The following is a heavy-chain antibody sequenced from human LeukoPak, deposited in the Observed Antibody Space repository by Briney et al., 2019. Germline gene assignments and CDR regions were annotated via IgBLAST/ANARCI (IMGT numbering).Heavy chain of an antibody. V-gene: IGHV3-7*01. Sequence: PGGSLRLSCAASGFTFSSYWMSWVRQAPGKGLEWVANIKQDGSEKYYVDSVKGRFTISRDNAKNSLYLQMNSLRAEDTAVYYCARDHYDSSGYYYDYYYGMDVWGQGTTVTVSS. D-gene: IGHD3-22*01. CDR2: IKQDGSEK. CDR3: ARDHYDSSGYYYDYYYGMDV. J-gene: IGHJ6*02. CDR1: GFTFSSYW.